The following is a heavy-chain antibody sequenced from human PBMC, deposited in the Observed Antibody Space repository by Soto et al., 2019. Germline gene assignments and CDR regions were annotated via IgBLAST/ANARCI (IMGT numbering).Heavy chain of an antibody. CDR1: GGTFSSYA. V-gene: IGHV1-69*06. D-gene: IGHD3-22*01. Sequence: QVQLVQSGAEVKKPGSSVKVSCKASGGTFSSYAISWVRQAPGQGLEWMGGIIPIFGTANYAQKFQGRVTITADKSTSTAYMELSSLRSEDTAVYYCARVDYYDSSGYQASAFDIWGQGTMVTVSS. J-gene: IGHJ3*02. CDR2: IIPIFGTA. CDR3: ARVDYYDSSGYQASAFDI.